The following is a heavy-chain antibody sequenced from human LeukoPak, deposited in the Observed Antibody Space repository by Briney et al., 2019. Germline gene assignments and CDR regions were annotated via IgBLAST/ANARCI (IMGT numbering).Heavy chain of an antibody. Sequence: SETLSLTCTVSGGSISSYYWSWNRQPPGKGLEWIGYIYYSGSANYNPSLKSRVTISVDTSKNQFSLKLSSVTAADTALYYCAIYAGSYPWFDPWGQGTLVTVSS. V-gene: IGHV4-59*01. J-gene: IGHJ5*02. D-gene: IGHD3-10*01. CDR3: AIYAGSYPWFDP. CDR2: IYYSGSA. CDR1: GGSISSYY.